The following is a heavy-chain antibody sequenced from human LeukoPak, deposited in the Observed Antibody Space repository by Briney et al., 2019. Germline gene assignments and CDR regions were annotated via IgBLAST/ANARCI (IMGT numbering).Heavy chain of an antibody. CDR1: GYTFTTYE. V-gene: IGHV1-8*03. J-gene: IGHJ3*02. Sequence: ASVKVSCKASGYTFTTYEIHWVRQATGQGLEWMGWMNPNSGNTGYVQNFQGRVTITRTTSINTAYMELSSLRSEDTAVYYCARQRGGQYEDGFDIWGQRTMVTVSS. D-gene: IGHD2-8*01. CDR2: MNPNSGNT. CDR3: ARQRGGQYEDGFDI.